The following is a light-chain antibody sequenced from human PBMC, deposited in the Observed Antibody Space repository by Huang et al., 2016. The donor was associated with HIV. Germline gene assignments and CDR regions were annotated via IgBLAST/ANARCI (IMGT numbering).Light chain of an antibody. CDR1: QNINTY. J-gene: IGKJ5*01. V-gene: IGKV1-39*01. CDR2: TAS. CDR3: QQSYNTPSIT. Sequence: DIQMTQSPSSLSASVGDRVTITCRASQNINTYLNWYQQKPGKAPRLLIYTASILQSGVPSRFSGSGSGTDFTLTISSLQPEDLATYYCQQSYNTPSITFGQGTRLDIK.